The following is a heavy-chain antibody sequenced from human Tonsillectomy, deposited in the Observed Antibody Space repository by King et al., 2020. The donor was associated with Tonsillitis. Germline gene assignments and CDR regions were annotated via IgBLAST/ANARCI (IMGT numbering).Heavy chain of an antibody. Sequence: VQLQQWGAGLLKPSETLSLTCAVYGGSFSGFYWSWIRQPPGKGLEWTGEINHSGSTNYNPSLKSRVTISVDTSKNQFSLKLSSVTAADTAMYYCARCNYGDRDAFDIWGQGTMVTVSS. D-gene: IGHD4-17*01. V-gene: IGHV4-34*01. J-gene: IGHJ3*02. CDR3: ARCNYGDRDAFDI. CDR2: INHSGST. CDR1: GGSFSGFY.